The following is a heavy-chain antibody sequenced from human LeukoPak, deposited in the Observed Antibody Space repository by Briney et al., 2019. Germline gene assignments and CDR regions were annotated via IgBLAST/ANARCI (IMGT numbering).Heavy chain of an antibody. V-gene: IGHV3-66*01. CDR3: ARGEDYGDYGWFDP. D-gene: IGHD4-17*01. J-gene: IGHJ5*02. CDR1: GFTFSSYW. CDR2: IYGGTYT. Sequence: GGSLRLSCAASGFTFSSYWMSWVRQAPGKGLEWVPHIYGGTYTYYSDSVRGRFTIARDNSKNTLYLQMNSLRAEDTAVYYCARGEDYGDYGWFDPWGQGNLVTVSS.